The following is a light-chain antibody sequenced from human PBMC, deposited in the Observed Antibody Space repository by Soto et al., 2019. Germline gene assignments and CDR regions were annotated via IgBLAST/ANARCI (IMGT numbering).Light chain of an antibody. CDR1: QSSSSW. J-gene: IGKJ1*01. CDR2: KVS. CDR3: QHYNSYWWT. Sequence: DIHMTQSPSTLSASVGDRVTITCRASQSSSSWLAWYQQKPGKAPNLLIDKVSILESGVPSRFSGSGSGTEFTLTISSLQPDDFATYYCQHYNSYWWTFGQGTKVEIK. V-gene: IGKV1-5*03.